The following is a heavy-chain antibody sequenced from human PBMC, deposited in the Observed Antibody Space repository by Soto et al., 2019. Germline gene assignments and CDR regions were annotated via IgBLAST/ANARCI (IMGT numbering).Heavy chain of an antibody. CDR3: AAVYYYDSSGYSGAFDF. D-gene: IGHD3-22*01. V-gene: IGHV1-58*01. Sequence: SVKVSCKASGFTFTSSAVQWVRQARGQRLEWIGWIVVGSGNTNYAQNFQERVTITRDMSTSTAYMELSSLSPEDTAVYYCAAVYYYDSSGYSGAFDFWGKGPTVTVPS. J-gene: IGHJ6*04. CDR2: IVVGSGNT. CDR1: GFTFTSSA.